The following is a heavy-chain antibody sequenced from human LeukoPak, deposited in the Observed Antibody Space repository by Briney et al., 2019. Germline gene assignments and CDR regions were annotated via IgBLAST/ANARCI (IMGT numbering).Heavy chain of an antibody. Sequence: PGRSLRLSCAASGFTFRTHAMHWVRQAPGKGLEWVAAISYDGSHTYYADSVKGRFSISRDNARNKNTLYLQMNSLRADDTALYYCARGYGNVIPLFGEFSWGQGTLVTVSS. CDR1: GFTFRTHA. V-gene: IGHV3-30*16. CDR3: ARGYGNVIPLFGEFS. J-gene: IGHJ4*02. D-gene: IGHD3-10*01. CDR2: ISYDGSHT.